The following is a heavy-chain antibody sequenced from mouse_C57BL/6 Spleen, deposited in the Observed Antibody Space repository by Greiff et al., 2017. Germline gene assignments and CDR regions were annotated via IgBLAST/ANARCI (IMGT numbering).Heavy chain of an antibody. J-gene: IGHJ1*03. CDR1: GYTFTSYW. CDR3: ERLDGNSSYWDFDV. CDR2: IDPSDSYT. D-gene: IGHD2-1*01. V-gene: IGHV1-50*01. Sequence: VQLQQSGAELVKPGASVKLSCKASGYTFTSYWMQWVKQRPGQGLEWIGEIDPSDSYTNYNQKFKGKATLTVDTSSSTAYMQLSSLTSEDSAVYYCERLDGNSSYWDFDVWGTGTTVTVSS.